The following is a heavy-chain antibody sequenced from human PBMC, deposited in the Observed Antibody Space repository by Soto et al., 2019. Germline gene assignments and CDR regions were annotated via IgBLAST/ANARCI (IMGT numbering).Heavy chain of an antibody. CDR2: ISYDGSNK. V-gene: IGHV3-30-3*01. CDR3: ARARYCGGDCYLLSDAFDI. D-gene: IGHD2-21*02. CDR1: GFTFSSYA. J-gene: IGHJ3*02. Sequence: QVQLVESGGGVVQPGRSLRLSCAASGFTFSSYAMHWVRQAPGKGLEWVAVISYDGSNKYYADSVKGRFTISRDNSKNTLYLQMNSLRAEDTAGYYCARARYCGGDCYLLSDAFDIWGQGTMVTVSS.